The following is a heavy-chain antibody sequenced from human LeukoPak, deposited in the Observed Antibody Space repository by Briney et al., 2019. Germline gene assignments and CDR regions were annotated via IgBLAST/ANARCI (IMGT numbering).Heavy chain of an antibody. V-gene: IGHV1-69*01. CDR2: IIPIFGTA. D-gene: IGHD5-24*01. Sequence: SVKVSCKASGGTFSSYAISWVRQAPGQGLEWMGGIIPIFGTANYAQKFQGRVTITADESTSTAYMELSSLRSEDTAVYYCARDHLSVMATITPFDYWGQGTLVTVSS. CDR1: GGTFSSYA. J-gene: IGHJ4*02. CDR3: ARDHLSVMATITPFDY.